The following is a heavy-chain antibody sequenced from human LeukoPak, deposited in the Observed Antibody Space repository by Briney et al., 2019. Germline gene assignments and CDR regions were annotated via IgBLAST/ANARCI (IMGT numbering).Heavy chain of an antibody. CDR2: ISAYNGNT. Sequence: AAVKVACKASGYTFTTSGVGWVRQAPGQGLEWMGWISAYNGNTNYAQNLQGRVTMTTDTSTNTAYMRLRSLRSDDTAVYYCARVTKSYYYYNYMYVWGNGTTVTVSS. CDR3: ARVTKSYYYYNYMYV. CDR1: GYTFTTSG. V-gene: IGHV1-18*01. J-gene: IGHJ6*03. D-gene: IGHD4-11*01.